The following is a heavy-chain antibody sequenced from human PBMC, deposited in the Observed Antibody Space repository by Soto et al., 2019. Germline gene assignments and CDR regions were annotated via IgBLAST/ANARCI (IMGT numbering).Heavy chain of an antibody. V-gene: IGHV3-23*01. Sequence: GGSLRLSCAASGFTFSSSAMSWVRQAPGKGLEWVSTISGSGSNTNYADSVKGRFSISRDNSMNTLYLQMNSLGAEDTAVYYCAKSALAAAGTRAFDYWGQGTLLTVSS. J-gene: IGHJ4*02. CDR2: ISGSGSNT. D-gene: IGHD6-13*01. CDR3: AKSALAAAGTRAFDY. CDR1: GFTFSSSA.